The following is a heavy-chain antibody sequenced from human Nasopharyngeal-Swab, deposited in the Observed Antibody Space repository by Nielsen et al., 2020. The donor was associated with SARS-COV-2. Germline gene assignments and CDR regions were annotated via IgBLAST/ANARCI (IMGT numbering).Heavy chain of an antibody. D-gene: IGHD5-24*01. CDR1: GFTFSSYW. CDR3: ASERWLQSSFDY. Sequence: GESLKISCAASGFTFSSYWMSWARQAPGKGLEWVANIKQDGSEKYYVDSVKGRFTISRDNAKNSLYLQMNSLRAEDTAVYYCASERWLQSSFDYWGQGTLVTVSS. J-gene: IGHJ4*02. V-gene: IGHV3-7*01. CDR2: IKQDGSEK.